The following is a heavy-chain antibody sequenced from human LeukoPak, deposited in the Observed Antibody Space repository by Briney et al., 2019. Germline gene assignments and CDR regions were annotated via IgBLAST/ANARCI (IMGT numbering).Heavy chain of an antibody. CDR1: GFTVSDNH. J-gene: IGHJ4*02. CDR3: ARGSFLNV. Sequence: GGSLRLSCAASGFTVSDNHLSWVRQAPGKGLEWVSFIYPDGTTYYADSVKGRFTISRDSAKHTVYLQMDSPRAEDTALYYCARGSFLNVWGQGTLVNVSS. V-gene: IGHV3-53*01. CDR2: IYPDGTT.